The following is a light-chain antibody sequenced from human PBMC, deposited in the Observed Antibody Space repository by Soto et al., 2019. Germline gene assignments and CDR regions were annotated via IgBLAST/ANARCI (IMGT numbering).Light chain of an antibody. CDR2: SNN. Sequence: QSVLTQPPSASGTPGQRVTISCSGSSSSIGSNTVNWYQQLPGTAPKLLIYSNNQRPSGVPDRFSGSKSGTSASLAISGLQSEDEADYYCAAWDDSLNGFWVFGGGTKVTVL. CDR3: AAWDDSLNGFWV. J-gene: IGLJ3*02. CDR1: SSSIGSNT. V-gene: IGLV1-44*01.